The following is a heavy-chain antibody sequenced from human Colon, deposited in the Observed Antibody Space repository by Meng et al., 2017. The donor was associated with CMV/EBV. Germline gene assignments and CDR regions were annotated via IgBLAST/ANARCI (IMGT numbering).Heavy chain of an antibody. CDR1: GGSFSGYY. Sequence: GSLRLSCAVYGGSFSGYYWSWIRQPPGKGLEWIGEINHSGSTNYNPSLKSRVTISVDTSKNQFSLKLNSVTAADTAVYYCARKGMVADPWGQGTLVTVSS. J-gene: IGHJ5*02. V-gene: IGHV4-34*01. D-gene: IGHD2-15*01. CDR2: INHSGST. CDR3: ARKGMVADP.